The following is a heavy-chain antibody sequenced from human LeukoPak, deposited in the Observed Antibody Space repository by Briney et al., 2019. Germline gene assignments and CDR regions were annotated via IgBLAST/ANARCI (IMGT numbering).Heavy chain of an antibody. V-gene: IGHV3-23*01. J-gene: IGHJ4*02. CDR1: GFTFSSYA. Sequence: GGSLRLSCAASGFTFSSYAMSWVRQAPGKGLEWVSAISGDVRSTFYADSVKGRFTISRDNSKNTLYLQMSSLRADDTAVYYCAKSLAATGIDYWGQGTLVTVSS. CDR2: ISGDVRST. CDR3: AKSLAATGIDY. D-gene: IGHD6-13*01.